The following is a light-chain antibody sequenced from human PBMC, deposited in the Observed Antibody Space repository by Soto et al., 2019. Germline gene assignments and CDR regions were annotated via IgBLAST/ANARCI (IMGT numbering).Light chain of an antibody. J-gene: IGKJ5*01. CDR2: DAS. V-gene: IGKV1-39*01. CDR3: QQSYMDPIT. CDR1: QSISTY. Sequence: DIQMTQSPSSLSASVGNIVTITCLASQSISTYLNWYQKKPGKAPNLLIYDASRLQSGVPSRFSGSGGGTDFTLSISSVQPEDFATYFCQQSYMDPITFGQGTRLEI.